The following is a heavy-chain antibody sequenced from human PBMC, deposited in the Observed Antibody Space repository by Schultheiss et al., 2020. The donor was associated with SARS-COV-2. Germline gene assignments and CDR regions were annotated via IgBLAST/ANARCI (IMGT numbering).Heavy chain of an antibody. D-gene: IGHD3-3*01. J-gene: IGHJ6*03. CDR3: ARVYNDFWSGYYLDYYYYYMDV. CDR1: GGSFSSYY. V-gene: IGHV4-59*01. CDR2: IYYSGST. Sequence: SETLSLTCAVYGGSFSSYYWSWIRQPPGKGLEWIGYIYYSGSTNYNPSLKSRVTISVDTSKNQFSLKLSSVTAADTAVYYCARVYNDFWSGYYLDYYYYYMDVWGKGTTVTVSS.